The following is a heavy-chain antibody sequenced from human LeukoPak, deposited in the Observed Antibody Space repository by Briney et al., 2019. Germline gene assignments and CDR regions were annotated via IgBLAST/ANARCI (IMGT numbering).Heavy chain of an antibody. Sequence: SETLSLTCTVSGGSISSYYWSWIRQPPGKGLEWIGYIYYSGSTNYNPSLKSRVTISVDTSKNQFSLKLSSVTAADTAVYYCARAPYGDYGSVGVGYFDLWGRGTLVTVSS. J-gene: IGHJ2*01. CDR2: IYYSGST. CDR1: GGSISSYY. D-gene: IGHD4-17*01. V-gene: IGHV4-59*01. CDR3: ARAPYGDYGSVGVGYFDL.